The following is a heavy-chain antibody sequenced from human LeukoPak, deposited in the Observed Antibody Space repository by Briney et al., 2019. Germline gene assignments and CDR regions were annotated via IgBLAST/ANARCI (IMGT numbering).Heavy chain of an antibody. D-gene: IGHD2-15*01. CDR3: ARGRYCSADICSGGDAFDI. J-gene: IGHJ3*02. V-gene: IGHV4-4*07. Sequence: SETLSLTCTVSGGSINNYYYSWIRQPAGKGLEWIGRVYTRGSTNYNPSLKSRVTMSVDTSNNQFSLKLSSVTAADTAVYYCARGRYCSADICSGGDAFDIWGQGTMVSVSS. CDR2: VYTRGST. CDR1: GGSINNYY.